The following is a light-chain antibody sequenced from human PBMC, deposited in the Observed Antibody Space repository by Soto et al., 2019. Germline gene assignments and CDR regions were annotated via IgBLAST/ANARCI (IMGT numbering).Light chain of an antibody. CDR3: QQYGSSSIT. Sequence: EMVLAQAPGTMSLYPGERATLSCRASQSVSSSYLAWYQQKPGQAPRLLIYGASSRATGIPDRFSGSGSGTDFTLTISRLEPEDFAVYYCQQYGSSSITFCQVRRLAVK. V-gene: IGKV3-20*01. CDR2: GAS. J-gene: IGKJ5*01. CDR1: QSVSSSY.